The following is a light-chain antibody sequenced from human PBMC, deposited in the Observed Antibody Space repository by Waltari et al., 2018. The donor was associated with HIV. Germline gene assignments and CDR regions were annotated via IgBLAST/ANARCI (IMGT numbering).Light chain of an antibody. J-gene: IGLJ2*01. CDR3: AAWDDSLNGVV. CDR1: SANIGRTT. CDR2: NNY. Sequence: QSVLTQPPSASGTPGQRVTISCSGSSANIGRTTETLYQQLQGTAPKLLIYNNYQRPSGVPDRFSGSKSGTSASLAISGLQSEDEADYYCAAWDDSLNGVVFGGGTKLTVL. V-gene: IGLV1-44*01.